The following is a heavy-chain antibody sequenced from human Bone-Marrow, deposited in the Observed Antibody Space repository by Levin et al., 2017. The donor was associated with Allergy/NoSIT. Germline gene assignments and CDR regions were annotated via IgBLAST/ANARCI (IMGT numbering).Heavy chain of an antibody. J-gene: IGHJ4*02. CDR2: IYPGDSDP. V-gene: IGHV5-51*01. D-gene: IGHD6-19*01. CDR3: ARLSSGWYDPFDY. Sequence: ASVKVSCKGSGYSFTNYWIGWVRQMPGKGLEWMGIIYPGDSDPRYSPSFQGQVTISADKSISTAYLQWSSLKASDTAMYYCARLSSGWYDPFDYWGQGTLVTVSS. CDR1: GYSFTNYW.